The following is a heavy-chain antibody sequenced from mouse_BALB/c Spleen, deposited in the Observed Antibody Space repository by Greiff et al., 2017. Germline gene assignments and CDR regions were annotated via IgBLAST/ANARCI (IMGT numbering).Heavy chain of an antibody. CDR2: ISSGSSTI. J-gene: IGHJ4*01. Sequence: VKLVESGGGLVQPGGSRKLSCVASGFTFSSLGIHWVRQAPEKGLEWVAYISSGSSTIYYADTVKGRFTISRDNPQNTLILQMTSLRSEDTAMYYCARCKGDAMDYWGQGTSVTVSS. D-gene: IGHD1-3*01. CDR3: ARCKGDAMDY. CDR1: GFTFSSLG. V-gene: IGHV5-17*02.